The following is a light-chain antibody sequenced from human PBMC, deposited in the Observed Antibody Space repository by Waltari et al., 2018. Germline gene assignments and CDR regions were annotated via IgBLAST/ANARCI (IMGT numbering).Light chain of an antibody. CDR2: EVT. V-gene: IGLV2-14*01. CDR1: SSDVGGYNH. Sequence: QSALTPPASVSGSPGQSITISCPATSSDVGGYNHVSWYQQYPGQAPKLIIFEVTDRPSGVSDRFSGSKSGNTASLTISGLQAEDEADYYCSSYTSSRTWVFGGGTRLTVL. J-gene: IGLJ3*02. CDR3: SSYTSSRTWV.